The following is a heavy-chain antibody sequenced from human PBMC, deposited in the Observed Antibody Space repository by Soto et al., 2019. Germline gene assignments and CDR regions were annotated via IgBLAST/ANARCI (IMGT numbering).Heavy chain of an antibody. CDR1: GGTFSSYT. CDR2: IIPILGIA. V-gene: IGHV1-69*02. CDR3: ASCGYSGSYDY. Sequence: QVQLVQSGAEVKKPGSSVKVSCKASGGTFSSYTISWVRQAPGQGLEWMGRIIPILGIANYAQKFQGRVTITADKSTSTAYMELSSLRSEDTAVYYCASCGYSGSYDYWGQGTLVTVSS. D-gene: IGHD1-26*01. J-gene: IGHJ4*02.